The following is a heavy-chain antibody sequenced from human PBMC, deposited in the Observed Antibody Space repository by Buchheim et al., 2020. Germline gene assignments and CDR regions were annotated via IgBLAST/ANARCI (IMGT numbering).Heavy chain of an antibody. Sequence: QVQLVESGGGVVQPGRSLRLSCAASGFTFSSYAMHWVRQAPGKGLEWVAVISYDGSNKYYADSVKGRFTISRDNSKNTLYLQMNSLRAEDTAVYYCARDLIAYSSGRHSLYWGQGIL. CDR1: GFTFSSYA. V-gene: IGHV3-30-3*01. CDR2: ISYDGSNK. CDR3: ARDLIAYSSGRHSLY. J-gene: IGHJ4*02. D-gene: IGHD6-19*01.